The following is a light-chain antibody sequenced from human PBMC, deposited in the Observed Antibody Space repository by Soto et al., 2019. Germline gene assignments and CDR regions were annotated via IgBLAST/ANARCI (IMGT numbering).Light chain of an antibody. V-gene: IGKV1-33*01. Sequence: DIQLTQSPPSLSASEGDRVTITCHASHDIKNYLNWYQQKPGKAPKLLIYDAYNLERGVPSRFSGSGTGTDFTFTIGSLQPEDVATYCCQQFDFLPPYTFGQGTKVDIK. CDR3: QQFDFLPPYT. CDR2: DAY. J-gene: IGKJ2*01. CDR1: HDIKNY.